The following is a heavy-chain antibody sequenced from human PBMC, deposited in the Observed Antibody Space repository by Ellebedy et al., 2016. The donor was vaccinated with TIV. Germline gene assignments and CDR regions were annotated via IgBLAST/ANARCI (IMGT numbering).Heavy chain of an antibody. D-gene: IGHD4-23*01. V-gene: IGHV3-30-3*01. J-gene: IGHJ4*02. CDR3: AREATLHGGDSGRRYFDY. CDR1: GFTFTDYA. Sequence: GGSLRFSXTASGFTFTDYAMHWVRQAPGKGLELVSLISYDGSNKYYADSVKGRFTISRDNSKDTLSLQMNSLRADDAAVYYCAREATLHGGDSGRRYFDYWGQGTLVSVSS. CDR2: ISYDGSNK.